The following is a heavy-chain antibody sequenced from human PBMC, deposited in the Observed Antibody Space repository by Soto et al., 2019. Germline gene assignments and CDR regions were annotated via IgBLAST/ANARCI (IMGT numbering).Heavy chain of an antibody. V-gene: IGHV4-31*11. Sequence: QVQLQESGPGLVKPSQTLSLTCAVSVGSVSSGGYYWTWIRQHPGKGLEWIGYIYYSGSTYYNPSLKSRVTMSLDTSNNQFSLKLSSVTAADTALYYCARVRSAAMAYYDYYMDVWGKGTTVTVSS. CDR1: VGSVSSGGYY. J-gene: IGHJ6*03. D-gene: IGHD2-2*01. CDR3: ARVRSAAMAYYDYYMDV. CDR2: IYYSGST.